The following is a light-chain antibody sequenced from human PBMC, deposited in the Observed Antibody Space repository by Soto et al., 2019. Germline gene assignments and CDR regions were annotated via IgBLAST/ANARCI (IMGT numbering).Light chain of an antibody. CDR1: STDVGTYNH. Sequence: QSVLTQPASVSGSPGQSITISCTGISTDVGTYNHVSWYQQHPGKAPKLMIYEVNERPSGVSNRFSGSKSGDTASLTISGLQAEVEAVYYCSSDARSTCYAFATGTKVTVL. CDR3: SSDARSTCYA. V-gene: IGLV2-23*02. J-gene: IGLJ1*01. CDR2: EVN.